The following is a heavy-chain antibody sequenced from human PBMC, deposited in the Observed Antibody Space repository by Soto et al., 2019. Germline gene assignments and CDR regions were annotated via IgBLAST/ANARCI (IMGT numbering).Heavy chain of an antibody. CDR2: IDKSGTDT. D-gene: IGHD1-1*01. V-gene: IGHV3-74*01. CDR1: EFTFSGRS. Sequence: PGGSLRLSCAASEFTFSGRSVHWVRQAPGKGLVWVSGIDKSGTDTTYADSVRGRFTISRDNSKNTLYLQMNSLRAEDTAVYYCAKSLNINWKNWFDPWGQGTLVTVSS. CDR3: AKSLNINWKNWFDP. J-gene: IGHJ5*02.